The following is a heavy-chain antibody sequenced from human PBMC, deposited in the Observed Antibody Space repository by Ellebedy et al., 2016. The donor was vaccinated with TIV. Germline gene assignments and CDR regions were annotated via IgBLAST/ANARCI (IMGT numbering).Heavy chain of an antibody. CDR2: IAPSGGSI. CDR3: ARLSGDRSPWYLDF. V-gene: IGHV3-21*01. J-gene: IGHJ4*02. CDR1: GFTFSAYS. D-gene: IGHD2-21*02. Sequence: GGSLRLXCAASGFTFSAYSMNWVRQAPGKWLEWVSSIAPSGGSIFYAKSLEGRFSISRDNAGQSLFLQMNNLRAEDTAVYYCARLSGDRSPWYLDFWGQGTLVTVSS.